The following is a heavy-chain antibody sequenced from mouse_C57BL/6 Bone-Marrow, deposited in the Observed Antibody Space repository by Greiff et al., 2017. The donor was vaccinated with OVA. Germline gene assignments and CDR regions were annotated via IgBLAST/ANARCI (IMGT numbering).Heavy chain of an antibody. CDR1: GYTFTSYW. D-gene: IGHD1-1*01. V-gene: IGHV1-72*01. CDR2: IDPNSGGT. Sequence: QVQLQQPGAELVKPGASVKLSCKASGYTFTSYWMHWVKQRPGRGLEWIGRIDPNSGGTKYNEKFKSKATLTVDKPSSTAYMQLSSLTSEDSAVYYWAITTVVAPYYAMDYWGQGTSVTVSS. J-gene: IGHJ4*01. CDR3: AITTVVAPYYAMDY.